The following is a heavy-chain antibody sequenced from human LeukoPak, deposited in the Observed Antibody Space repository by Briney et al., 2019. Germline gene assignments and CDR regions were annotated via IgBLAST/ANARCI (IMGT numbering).Heavy chain of an antibody. V-gene: IGHV4-34*01. J-gene: IGHJ4*02. CDR3: ARVARTMVRGVIDY. CDR2: INHSGST. CDR1: GGSFSGYY. Sequence: SKTLSLTCAVYGGSFSGYYWSWIRQPPGKGLEWIGEINHSGSTNYNPSLKSRVTISVDTSKNQFSLKLSSATAADTAVYYCARVARTMVRGVIDYWGQGTLVTVSS. D-gene: IGHD3-10*01.